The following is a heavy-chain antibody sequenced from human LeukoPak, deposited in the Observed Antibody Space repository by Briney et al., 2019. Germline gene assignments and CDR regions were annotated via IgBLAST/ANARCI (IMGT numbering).Heavy chain of an antibody. D-gene: IGHD6-19*01. CDR2: INPNSGNT. V-gene: IGHV1-8*01. CDR1: GYTFTNYN. J-gene: IGHJ4*02. Sequence: ASVKVSFKASGYTFTNYNIHWVRQAPGHGLEWMGVINPNSGNTDSKQKFHGKLSITRDTSVRTAYIELTSLRSDDTDVYYCARRVADHFDYWGQGTLATVSS. CDR3: ARRVADHFDY.